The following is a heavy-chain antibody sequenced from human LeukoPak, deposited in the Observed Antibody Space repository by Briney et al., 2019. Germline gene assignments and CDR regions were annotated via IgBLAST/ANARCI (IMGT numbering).Heavy chain of an antibody. CDR1: GYTFTSYG. J-gene: IGHJ5*02. Sequence: ASVKVSCKASGYTFTSYGISWVRQAPGQGLEWMGWISAYNGNTNYAQKLQGRVTMTTDTSTSTAYMELRSLRSDDTAVYYCARDRYYGSGSYYDNWFDPWGQGTLVTVSP. D-gene: IGHD3-10*01. CDR2: ISAYNGNT. V-gene: IGHV1-18*01. CDR3: ARDRYYGSGSYYDNWFDP.